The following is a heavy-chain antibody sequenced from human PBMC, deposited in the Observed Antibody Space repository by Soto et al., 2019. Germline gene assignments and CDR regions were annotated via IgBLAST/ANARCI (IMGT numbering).Heavy chain of an antibody. V-gene: IGHV1-24*01. J-gene: IGHJ5*02. CDR1: GYTLTELS. CDR2: FDPEDGET. CDR3: ATDCGYCSNVGWFDP. Sequence: ASVKVSCKVSGYTLTELSMHWVRQAPGKGLEWMGGFDPEDGETIYAQKFQGRVTMTEGTSTDTAYMELSSLRSEDTAVYYCATDCGYCSNVGWFDPWGQGTLVTVSS. D-gene: IGHD2-2*03.